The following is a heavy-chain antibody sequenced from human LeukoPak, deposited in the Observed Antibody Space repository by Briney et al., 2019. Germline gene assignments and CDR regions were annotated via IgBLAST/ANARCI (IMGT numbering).Heavy chain of an antibody. CDR2: INPNSGGT. V-gene: IGHV1-2*02. CDR1: GYTFTGYY. D-gene: IGHD2-2*02. CDR3: ARDWGCSSTSCYIPLYYLDY. J-gene: IGHJ4*02. Sequence: ASVKVSCKASGYTFTGYYMHWVRQAPGQGLEWMGWINPNSGGTNYAQKFQGRVTMTRDTSISTAYMELSRLRSDDTAVYYCARDWGCSSTSCYIPLYYLDYWGQGTPVTVSS.